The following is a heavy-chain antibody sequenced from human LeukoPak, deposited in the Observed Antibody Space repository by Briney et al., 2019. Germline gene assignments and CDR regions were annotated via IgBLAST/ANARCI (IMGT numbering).Heavy chain of an antibody. CDR1: GGSISSYA. V-gene: IGHV4-59*01. Sequence: SETLTLTCTVSGGSISSYAWRWIRQPPGKGLEWIGYIYYSGSTNYNPSLKSQVNISVYTYKNQFSLKLSSVNAADTAVYYCARARSGWHPPFDYWGQGTLVTVSS. D-gene: IGHD6-19*01. CDR3: ARARSGWHPPFDY. J-gene: IGHJ4*02. CDR2: IYYSGST.